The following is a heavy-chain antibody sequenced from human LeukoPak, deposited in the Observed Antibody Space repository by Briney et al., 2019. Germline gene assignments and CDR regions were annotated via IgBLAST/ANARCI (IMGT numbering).Heavy chain of an antibody. Sequence: PGRSLRLSCAASGFTLDDYAMHGVRQAPGKGLEWVSGICSNSGSIGYADSVKGRVTISRDNDKNSLYLQMNTLRAEDTALYYCAKDTDGYSSSWYEYWGQGTLVTVSS. D-gene: IGHD6-13*01. J-gene: IGHJ4*02. CDR3: AKDTDGYSSSWYEY. V-gene: IGHV3-9*01. CDR2: ICSNSGSI. CDR1: GFTLDDYA.